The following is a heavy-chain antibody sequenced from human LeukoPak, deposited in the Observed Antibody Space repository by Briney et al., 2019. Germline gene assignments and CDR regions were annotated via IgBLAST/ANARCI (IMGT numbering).Heavy chain of an antibody. J-gene: IGHJ4*02. D-gene: IGHD3-10*01. V-gene: IGHV3-23*01. Sequence: QSGGSLRLSCAASGFTFSSYAMSWVRQAPGKGLEWVSAISGSGGSTYYADSVKGRFTISRDNSKNTLYLQMNSLRAEDTAVYYCAKLGYYGSGSYYDFDYWGQGTLVTVSS. CDR3: AKLGYYGSGSYYDFDY. CDR1: GFTFSSYA. CDR2: ISGSGGST.